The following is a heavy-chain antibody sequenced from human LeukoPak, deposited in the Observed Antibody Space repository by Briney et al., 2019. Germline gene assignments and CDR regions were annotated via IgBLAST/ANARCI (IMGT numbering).Heavy chain of an antibody. J-gene: IGHJ4*02. V-gene: IGHV3-30*03. CDR3: ARDWDLDS. CDR2: VSSDGTKK. D-gene: IGHD1-26*01. CDR1: GFSFSTYG. Sequence: GGSLRLSCTASGFSFSTYGMHWVRQAPGKGLEWMAVVSSDGTKKYYADSVKGRFTISRDNSKNTLYVQMDSLRAEDTAVYYCARDWDLDSWGQGTLVTVSS.